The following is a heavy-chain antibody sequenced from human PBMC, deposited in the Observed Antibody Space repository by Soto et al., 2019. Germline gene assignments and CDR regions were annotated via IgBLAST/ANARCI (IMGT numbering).Heavy chain of an antibody. Sequence: GGSLRLSCAASGFTFNSYAMRWVRQAPGKGLEWVSAISGSGGSTYYADSVKGRFTISRDNSKNTLYLQMNSPRAEDTAVYYCAKEWANSGYDYSYGMDVWGQGTTVTVSS. CDR3: AKEWANSGYDYSYGMDV. CDR1: GFTFNSYA. CDR2: ISGSGGST. J-gene: IGHJ6*02. D-gene: IGHD5-12*01. V-gene: IGHV3-23*01.